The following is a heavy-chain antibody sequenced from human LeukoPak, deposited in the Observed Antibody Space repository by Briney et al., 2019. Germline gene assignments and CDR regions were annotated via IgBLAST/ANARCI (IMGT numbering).Heavy chain of an antibody. D-gene: IGHD5-12*01. CDR3: ARGRSRYSGYDRPRTYYYYYMDV. Sequence: SETLSLTCTVSGGSISSYYWSWIRQPPGKGLEWIGYIYYSGSTNYNPSLKSRVTISVDTSKNQFSLKLSSVTAADTAVYYCARGRSRYSGYDRPRTYYYYYMDVWGKGTTVTVSS. CDR2: IYYSGST. V-gene: IGHV4-59*12. J-gene: IGHJ6*03. CDR1: GGSISSYY.